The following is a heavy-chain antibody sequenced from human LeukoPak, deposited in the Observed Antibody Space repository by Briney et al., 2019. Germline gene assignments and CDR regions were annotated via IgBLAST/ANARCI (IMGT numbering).Heavy chain of an antibody. J-gene: IGHJ6*02. CDR1: GFTFSSYA. CDR2: ISYDGSNK. Sequence: PGWSLRLSCAASGFTFSSYAMHWVRQAPGKGLEWVAVISYDGSNKYYADSVKGRFTISRDNSKNTVFLQMDSLRAEDTAVYYCAKDTSRGSSYVRYYYYYGMDVWGPGTTVTVSS. V-gene: IGHV3-30-3*01. CDR3: AKDTSRGSSYVRYYYYYGMDV. D-gene: IGHD5-18*01.